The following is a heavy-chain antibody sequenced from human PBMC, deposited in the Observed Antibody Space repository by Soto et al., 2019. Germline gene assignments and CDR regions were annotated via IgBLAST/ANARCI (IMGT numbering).Heavy chain of an antibody. D-gene: IGHD5-12*01. CDR3: ARASKGDSGYDYHDYYYYMDV. J-gene: IGHJ6*03. V-gene: IGHV4-34*01. Sequence: SETLSLTCAVYGGSFSGYYGSWIRQPPGKGLEWIGEINHSGSTNYNPSLKSRVTISVDTSKNQFSLKLSSVTAADTAVYYCARASKGDSGYDYHDYYYYMDVWGKGTTVTVSS. CDR2: INHSGST. CDR1: GGSFSGYY.